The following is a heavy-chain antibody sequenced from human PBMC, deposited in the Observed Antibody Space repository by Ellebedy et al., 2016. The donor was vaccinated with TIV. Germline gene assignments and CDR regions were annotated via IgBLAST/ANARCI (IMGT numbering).Heavy chain of an antibody. CDR1: GGSISSYY. V-gene: IGHV4-59*12. Sequence: SETLSLTXTVSGGSISSYYWSWIRQPPGKGLEWIGYIFHTGSTAFNPSLKSRVTMSVDTSKNHFSLTMRSVTAADTAVYYCAKGGGFKSDYYFYGMDVWGQGATINVSS. CDR2: IFHTGST. CDR3: AKGGGFKSDYYFYGMDV. D-gene: IGHD3-16*01. J-gene: IGHJ6*02.